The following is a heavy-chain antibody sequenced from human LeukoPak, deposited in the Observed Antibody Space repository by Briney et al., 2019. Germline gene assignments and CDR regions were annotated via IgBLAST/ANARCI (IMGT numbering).Heavy chain of an antibody. CDR2: LYNSGNT. CDR3: ARDGYSGSDAL. V-gene: IGHV4-59*01. J-gene: IGHJ4*02. Sequence: SETLSLTCTVSAGSITNLYWSWIRQAPGKSLEWIGYLYNSGNTIYNPSLESRVTISVDTSKNQFSLKLISVTAADTAVYYCARDGYSGSDALWGQGTLVTVSS. CDR1: AGSITNLY. D-gene: IGHD5-12*01.